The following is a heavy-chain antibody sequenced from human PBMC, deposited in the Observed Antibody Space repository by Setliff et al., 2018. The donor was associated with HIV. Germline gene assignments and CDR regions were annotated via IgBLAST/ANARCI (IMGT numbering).Heavy chain of an antibody. CDR1: GGSISSSSYY. CDR3: ATDPTSYCTGGNCHSGRFAS. V-gene: IGHV4-39*06. Sequence: PSETLSLTCTVSGGSISSSSYYWGRIRQPPGKGLEWIGSISYSGSTNYNPSLKSRVPISVDTSRNELPLKLSSVTAADTAVYYCATDPTSYCTGGNCHSGRFASWGQGTLVTVSS. D-gene: IGHD2-15*01. J-gene: IGHJ4*02. CDR2: ISYSGST.